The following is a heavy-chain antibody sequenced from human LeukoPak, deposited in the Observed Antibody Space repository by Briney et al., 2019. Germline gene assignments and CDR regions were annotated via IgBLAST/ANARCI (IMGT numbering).Heavy chain of an antibody. Sequence: SGTLSLTCAVSGGSISSSNWWSWVRQPPGKGLEWIGEIYHSGSTNYNPSLKSRVTISVDKSKNQFSLKLSSVTAADTAVYYCARESFGYYDSSGYYRDAFDIWGQGTMVTVSS. D-gene: IGHD3-22*01. V-gene: IGHV4-4*02. J-gene: IGHJ3*02. CDR2: IYHSGST. CDR3: ARESFGYYDSSGYYRDAFDI. CDR1: GGSISSSNW.